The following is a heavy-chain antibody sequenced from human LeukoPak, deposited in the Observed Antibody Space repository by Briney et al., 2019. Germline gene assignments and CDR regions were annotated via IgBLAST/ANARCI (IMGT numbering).Heavy chain of an antibody. CDR1: GGSISSGDYY. D-gene: IGHD6-19*01. J-gene: IGHJ1*01. CDR2: IYYSGST. Sequence: PSETLSLTCTVSGGSISSGDYYWSWIRQPPGKGLEWIGYIYYSGSTYYNPTLKSRVTISVDTSKNQFSLKLSSVTAADTAVYYCARAMGYSSGWYAEYFQHWGQGTLVTVSS. CDR3: ARAMGYSSGWYAEYFQH. V-gene: IGHV4-30-4*01.